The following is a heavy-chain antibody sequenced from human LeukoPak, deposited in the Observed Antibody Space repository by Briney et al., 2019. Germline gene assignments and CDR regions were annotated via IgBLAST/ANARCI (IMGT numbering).Heavy chain of an antibody. D-gene: IGHD5-12*01. CDR1: GGTFSSYA. CDR2: IIPIFGIA. J-gene: IGHJ5*02. Sequence: SVKVSCKASGGTFSSYAISWVRQAPGQGLEWMGRIIPIFGIANYAQKFQGRVTITADKSTSTAYMELSSLRSEGTAVYYCARDASPTRLSWFDPWGQGTLVTVSS. CDR3: ARDASPTRLSWFDP. V-gene: IGHV1-69*04.